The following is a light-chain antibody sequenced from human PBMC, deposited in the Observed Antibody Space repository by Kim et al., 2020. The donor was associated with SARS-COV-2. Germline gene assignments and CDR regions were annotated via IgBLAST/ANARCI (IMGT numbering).Light chain of an antibody. CDR1: RSGDKY. J-gene: IGLJ2*01. CDR2: QDS. Sequence: SPGRTASITCSGDRSGDKYPCWYRQKAGHAPVLVIYQDSKRPSGFPKRFSGSNSGNTATLTISGTQAMDGAGYYWQAWDSRTYVVFGGGTQLTVL. CDR3: QAWDSRTYVV. V-gene: IGLV3-1*01.